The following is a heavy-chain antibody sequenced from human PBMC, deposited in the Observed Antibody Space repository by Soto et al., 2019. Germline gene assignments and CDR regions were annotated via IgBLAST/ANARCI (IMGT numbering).Heavy chain of an antibody. V-gene: IGHV1-8*01. D-gene: IGHD6-6*01. Sequence: VQLVQSGAEVKKPGASVKVSCKASGYTFTSYDINWVRQATGQGLEWMGWMNPNSGNTGYAQKFQGRVTMTRNTYISTAYMELSSLRSEYTAVYYFAIRGLSISATVMYYYDGMDVWGQGTTGTDSS. J-gene: IGHJ6*01. CDR1: GYTFTSYD. CDR2: MNPNSGNT. CDR3: AIRGLSISATVMYYYDGMDV.